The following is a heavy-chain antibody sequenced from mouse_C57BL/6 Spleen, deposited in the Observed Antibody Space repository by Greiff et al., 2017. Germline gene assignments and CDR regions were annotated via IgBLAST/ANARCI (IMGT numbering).Heavy chain of an antibody. CDR3: ARDDYDPYWYFDV. CDR1: GFTFSDYG. CDR2: ISSGSSTI. Sequence: DVQLVESGGGLVKPGGSLKLSCAASGFTFSDYGMHWVRQAPEKGLEWVAYISSGSSTIYYADTVKGRFTISRDNAKNTLFLQMTSLRSEDTAMYYCARDDYDPYWYFDVWGTGTTVTVSS. J-gene: IGHJ1*03. D-gene: IGHD2-4*01. V-gene: IGHV5-17*01.